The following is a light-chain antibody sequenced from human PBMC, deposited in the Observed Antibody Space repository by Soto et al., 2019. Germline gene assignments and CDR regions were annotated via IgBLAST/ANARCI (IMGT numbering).Light chain of an antibody. J-gene: IGLJ3*02. CDR1: SGNIASNY. CDR2: EYN. CDR3: QSYDSTNQGV. V-gene: IGLV6-57*03. Sequence: NFMLTQPHSVSESPGKTVTISCTRSSGNIASNYVQWYQQRPGSAPTTVIYEYNQRPSGVPDRFSGSIDSSSNSACLTISGLKTEDEADYYCQSYDSTNQGVFGGGTKVTVL.